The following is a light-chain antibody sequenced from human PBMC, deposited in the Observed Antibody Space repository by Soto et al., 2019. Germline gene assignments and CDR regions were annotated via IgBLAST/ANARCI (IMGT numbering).Light chain of an antibody. CDR1: QSVSSN. Sequence: EIVMTQSPATLSVSPGERATLSCRASQSVSSNLAWYQQKPGQAPSLLIYGASTRATGTPARFSGSGSGTEFTLTISSLQAKAVAVYYCQQYYSTPRTFGGGTKVDIK. V-gene: IGKV3-15*01. CDR3: QQYYSTPRT. CDR2: GAS. J-gene: IGKJ4*01.